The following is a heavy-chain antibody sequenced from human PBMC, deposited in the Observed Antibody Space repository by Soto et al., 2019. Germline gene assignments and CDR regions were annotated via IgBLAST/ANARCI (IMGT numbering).Heavy chain of an antibody. D-gene: IGHD3-22*01. CDR1: GFTFSSYS. Sequence: EVQLVESGGGLVKPGGSLRLSCAASGFTFSSYSMNWVRQAPGKGLEWVSSISSSSSYIYYADSVKGRFTISRDNAKNSLSLQMKSLSAEDKDVYYCARTLNHYYDSSGYHYWGQGTLVTVSS. CDR3: ARTLNHYYDSSGYHY. V-gene: IGHV3-21*01. CDR2: ISSSSSYI. J-gene: IGHJ4*02.